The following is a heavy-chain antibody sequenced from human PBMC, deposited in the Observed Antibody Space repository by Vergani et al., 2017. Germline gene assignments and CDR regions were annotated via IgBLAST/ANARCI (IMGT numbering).Heavy chain of an antibody. Sequence: QVQLVQSGAEVKKPGSSVKVSCKASGGTFSSYAISWVRQAPGQGLEWMGGIIPIFGTANYAQKFQGRVTITADESTSTAYMELSSLRSEDTAVYYCARDGALYYYDSSGYPYYFDYWGQGTLVTVSS. V-gene: IGHV1-69*01. J-gene: IGHJ4*02. CDR1: GGTFSSYA. D-gene: IGHD3-22*01. CDR2: IIPIFGTA. CDR3: ARDGALYYYDSSGYPYYFDY.